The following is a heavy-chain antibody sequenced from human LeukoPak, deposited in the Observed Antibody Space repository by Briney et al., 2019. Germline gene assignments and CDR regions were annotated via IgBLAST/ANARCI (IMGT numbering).Heavy chain of an antibody. Sequence: SQTLSLTCAISGDSVSSNSAAWNWIRQSPSRGLEWLGRTYYRSKWYNDYAVSVKSRITINPDTSKNQFSLQLNSVTPEDTAVYYCAREERYFDWLLPTVYFDYWGQETLVTVSS. CDR2: TYYRSKWYN. V-gene: IGHV6-1*01. D-gene: IGHD3-9*01. J-gene: IGHJ4*02. CDR1: GDSVSSNSAA. CDR3: AREERYFDWLLPTVYFDY.